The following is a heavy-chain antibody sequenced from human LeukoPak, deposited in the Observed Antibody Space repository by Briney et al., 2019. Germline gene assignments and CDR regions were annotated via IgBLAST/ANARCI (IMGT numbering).Heavy chain of an antibody. CDR1: GFTFSSYS. Sequence: GGSLRLSCAASGFTFSSYSMNWVRQAPGKGLEWVSYIGSSSSTIYYADSVKGRFTISRDNAKNSLYLQMNSLRAEDTAVYYCARGVWAAAHATGNYYYYYYMDVWGKGTTVTVSS. D-gene: IGHD6-13*01. J-gene: IGHJ6*03. CDR3: ARGVWAAAHATGNYYYYYYMDV. V-gene: IGHV3-48*01. CDR2: IGSSSSTI.